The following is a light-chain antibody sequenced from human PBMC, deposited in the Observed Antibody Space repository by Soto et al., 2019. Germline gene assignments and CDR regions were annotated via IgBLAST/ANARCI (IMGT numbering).Light chain of an antibody. J-gene: IGLJ2*01. CDR2: EVS. Sequence: QSVLTQPASVSGSPGQSITISCTGTSSDVGGYNYVSWYQHHPGKAPKLMIYEVSSRPSGVSNRFFGSKSGNTASLTISGLQTEDEADYCCSSYRTKSSVVFGGGTKVTVL. CDR1: SSDVGGYNY. CDR3: SSYRTKSSVV. V-gene: IGLV2-14*01.